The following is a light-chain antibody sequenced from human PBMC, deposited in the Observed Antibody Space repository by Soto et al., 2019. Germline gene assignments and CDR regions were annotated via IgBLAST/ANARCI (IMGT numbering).Light chain of an antibody. CDR2: GAS. V-gene: IGKV3-20*01. CDR1: QSVSSSY. Sequence: EIVLTQSPGTLSLSPGERATLSCRASQSVSSSYLARYQQKPGQAPRLLIYGASSRATGIPDRFSRSGSGTAFSLTISRLEPEDLAVYYCQQYGSSPWTFGQGTKVEIK. CDR3: QQYGSSPWT. J-gene: IGKJ1*01.